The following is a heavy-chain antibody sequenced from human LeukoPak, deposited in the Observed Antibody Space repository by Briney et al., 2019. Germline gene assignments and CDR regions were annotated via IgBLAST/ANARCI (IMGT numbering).Heavy chain of an antibody. J-gene: IGHJ5*02. D-gene: IGHD2-2*02. CDR2: INPNSGGT. CDR1: GYTFTGYY. V-gene: IGHV1-2*02. Sequence: ASVKVSCKASGYTFTGYYMHWVRQAPGPGLEWMGWINPNSGGTNYAQKFQGRVTMTRDTSISTAYMELSRLRSDDTAVYYCARGGGYCSSTSCYNNWFDPWGQGTLVTVSS. CDR3: ARGGGYCSSTSCYNNWFDP.